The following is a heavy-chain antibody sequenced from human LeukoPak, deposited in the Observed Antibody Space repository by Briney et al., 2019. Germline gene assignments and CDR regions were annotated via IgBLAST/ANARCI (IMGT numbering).Heavy chain of an antibody. CDR1: GGSISGYY. Sequence: SETLSLTCTVSGGSISGYYWSWIRQPPGKGLEWIGYIYYSGSTNYNPSLKSRVTISVDTSKNQFSLKLSSVTAADTAVYYCARDRGYSYGIDYWGQGTLVTVSS. J-gene: IGHJ4*02. V-gene: IGHV4-59*01. CDR3: ARDRGYSYGIDY. D-gene: IGHD5-18*01. CDR2: IYYSGST.